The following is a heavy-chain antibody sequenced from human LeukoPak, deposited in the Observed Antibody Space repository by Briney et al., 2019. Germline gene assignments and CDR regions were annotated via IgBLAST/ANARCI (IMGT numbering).Heavy chain of an antibody. J-gene: IGHJ3*02. CDR3: ARAGILGATDPDAFDI. CDR1: GGSISSGSYY. CDR2: IYTSGST. V-gene: IGHV4-61*02. Sequence: PSETLSLTCTVSGGSISSGSYYWSWIRQPAGKGLEWIGRIYTSGSTSYNPSLRSRVTISVDTSKNQFSLKLSSVTAADTAVYYRARAGILGATDPDAFDIWGQGTMVTVSS. D-gene: IGHD1-26*01.